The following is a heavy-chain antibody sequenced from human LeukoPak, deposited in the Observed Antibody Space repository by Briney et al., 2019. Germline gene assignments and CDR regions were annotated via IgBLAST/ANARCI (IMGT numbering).Heavy chain of an antibody. D-gene: IGHD3-10*01. Sequence: SETLSLTCAVYGGSFSGYYWSWIRQPPGKGLEWIGEINHSGSTNYNPSLKSRVTISVDTSKNQSSLKLSSVTAADTAVYYCARGSLWFGLYFDYWGQGTLVTVSS. CDR2: INHSGST. J-gene: IGHJ4*02. CDR3: ARGSLWFGLYFDY. V-gene: IGHV4-34*01. CDR1: GGSFSGYY.